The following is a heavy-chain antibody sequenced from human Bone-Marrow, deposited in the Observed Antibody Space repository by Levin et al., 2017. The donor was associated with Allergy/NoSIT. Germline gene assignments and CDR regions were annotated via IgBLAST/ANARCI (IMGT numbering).Heavy chain of an antibody. J-gene: IGHJ4*02. D-gene: IGHD3-22*01. V-gene: IGHV4-34*01. Sequence: NAGGSLRLSCAVYGGSVSGYYWSWIRQPPGKGLEWIGEINHSGSTNYNPSIKSRVTMSIDTSTAHFSLRLSSVTAADTAVYYCARGQRSDYYDASGFYYVFDHWGQGTLVTISS. CDR3: ARGQRSDYYDASGFYYVFDH. CDR2: INHSGST. CDR1: GGSVSGYY.